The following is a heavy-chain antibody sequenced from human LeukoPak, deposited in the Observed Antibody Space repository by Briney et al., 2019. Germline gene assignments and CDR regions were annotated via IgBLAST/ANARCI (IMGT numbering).Heavy chain of an antibody. CDR2: IYTSGST. CDR1: GGSISSGSYY. J-gene: IGHJ4*02. Sequence: SETLSLTCTVSGGSISSGSYYWGWIRQPAGKGLEWIGRIYTSGSTNYNPSLKSRVTISVDTSKNQFSLKLSSVTAADTAVYYCAREHGDYPDYWGQGTLVTVSS. CDR3: AREHGDYPDY. V-gene: IGHV4-61*02. D-gene: IGHD4-17*01.